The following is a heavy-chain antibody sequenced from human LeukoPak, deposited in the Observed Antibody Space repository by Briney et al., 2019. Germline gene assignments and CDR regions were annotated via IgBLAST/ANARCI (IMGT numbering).Heavy chain of an antibody. D-gene: IGHD5-18*01. V-gene: IGHV1-69*05. J-gene: IGHJ3*02. Sequence: SVKVSCKASGGTFSSYAISWVRQAPGQGLEWMGRIIPIFGTANYAQKFQGRVTITTDESTSTAYMELSSLRSEDAAVYYCARDYPLWSHAFDIWGQGTLVTVSS. CDR2: IIPIFGTA. CDR3: ARDYPLWSHAFDI. CDR1: GGTFSSYA.